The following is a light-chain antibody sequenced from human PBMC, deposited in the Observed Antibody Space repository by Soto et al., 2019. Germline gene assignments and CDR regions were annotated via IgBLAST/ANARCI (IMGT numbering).Light chain of an antibody. J-gene: IGKJ4*01. Sequence: EILLIQSPATLSLSPGERATLSCWASQSVSNSLAWYQQRPGQSPRLLIYDVSTRATGIPARFGGSGSGPDFTLTISILETEDFAVYYCQQRTNWPLTFGGGTKVEI. CDR1: QSVSNS. CDR2: DVS. V-gene: IGKV3-11*01. CDR3: QQRTNWPLT.